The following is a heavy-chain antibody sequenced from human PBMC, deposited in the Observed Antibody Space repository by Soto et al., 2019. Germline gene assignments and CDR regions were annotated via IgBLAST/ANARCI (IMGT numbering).Heavy chain of an antibody. J-gene: IGHJ6*02. Sequence: ASVKVSCKASGYIFASYVISWVRHAPGQGLEWMRWISAYNGNTNYAQKLQGRVTMSTDTSTSTAYMELRSLRSDDTAVYYCGRSVGLSYGMDVWGQGTTVTVSS. CDR1: GYIFASYV. D-gene: IGHD1-26*01. CDR2: ISAYNGNT. CDR3: GRSVGLSYGMDV. V-gene: IGHV1-18*01.